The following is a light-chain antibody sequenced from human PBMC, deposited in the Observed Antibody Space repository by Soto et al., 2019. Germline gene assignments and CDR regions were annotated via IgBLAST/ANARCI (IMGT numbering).Light chain of an antibody. V-gene: IGLV3-21*02. CDR3: QVWDTTSYQVV. Sequence: SYELTQPPSVSVAPRQTASITCGGNNIGGKSVHWYQQRSGQAPVLVIHDNRDRPSGIPDRFYGSNSGNTATLTIGRVEPGDEADYYCQVWDTTSYQVVFGGGTKLTVL. CDR2: DNR. CDR1: NIGGKS. J-gene: IGLJ3*02.